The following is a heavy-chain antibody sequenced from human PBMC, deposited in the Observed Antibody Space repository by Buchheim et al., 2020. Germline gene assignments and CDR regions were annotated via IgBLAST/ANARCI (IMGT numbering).Heavy chain of an antibody. CDR1: GGSISSGDYY. CDR3: ARGVRGYCSGGSCSYFDY. Sequence: QVQLQESGPGLVKPSQTLSLTCTVSGGSISSGDYYWSWIRQPPGKGLEWIGYIYYSGSTYYNPSLKSRVTIHVDKSKNHFSLKLSSVTAADTAVYYCARGVRGYCSGGSCSYFDYWGQGTL. V-gene: IGHV4-30-4*01. D-gene: IGHD2-15*01. J-gene: IGHJ4*02. CDR2: IYYSGST.